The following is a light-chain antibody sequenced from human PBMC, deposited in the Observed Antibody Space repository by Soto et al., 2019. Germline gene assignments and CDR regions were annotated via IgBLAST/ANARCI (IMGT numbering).Light chain of an antibody. CDR2: DND. CDR3: GTWDSSLNIMV. V-gene: IGLV1-51*01. Sequence: QSVLTQPPSVSATPGQTVTISCSGSSSNIGNNYVSWYQQLPGTAPKLLIYDNDKRPSGIPDRFSGSKSGTSATLGITGLQTGDEADYYCGTWDSSLNIMVFGGGTKLTVL. CDR1: SSNIGNNY. J-gene: IGLJ2*01.